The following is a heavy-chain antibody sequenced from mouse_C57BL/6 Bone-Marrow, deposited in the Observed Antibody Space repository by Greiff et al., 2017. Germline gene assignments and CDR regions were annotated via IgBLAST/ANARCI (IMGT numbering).Heavy chain of an antibody. CDR2: INPSNGGT. CDR3: AMRVTTVFPFFDY. CDR1: GYTFTSYW. J-gene: IGHJ2*01. D-gene: IGHD2-2*01. V-gene: IGHV1-53*01. Sequence: QVQLQQPGTELVKPGASVKLSCTASGYTFTSYWMHWVKQRPGQGLEWIGNINPSNGGTNYNEKFKSKATLTVDKSSSTSYMQLTSLTSEDSAVYYCAMRVTTVFPFFDYWGQGTTLTVSS.